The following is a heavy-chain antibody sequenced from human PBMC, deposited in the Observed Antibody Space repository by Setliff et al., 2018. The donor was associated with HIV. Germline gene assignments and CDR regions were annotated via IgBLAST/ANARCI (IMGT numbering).Heavy chain of an antibody. V-gene: IGHV1-24*01. J-gene: IGHJ6*03. CDR1: GYPLTDFS. D-gene: IGHD3-10*01. Sequence: ASVKVSCKVSGYPLTDFSIHWVRQAPGKGLEWMGGFDPEDGETIYAQKFQGRVTMTEDTSTNTAYMELSSLRSEDTALYYCATSRRGSGRYYYYMDVWGKGTTVTVSS. CDR2: FDPEDGET. CDR3: ATSRRGSGRYYYYMDV.